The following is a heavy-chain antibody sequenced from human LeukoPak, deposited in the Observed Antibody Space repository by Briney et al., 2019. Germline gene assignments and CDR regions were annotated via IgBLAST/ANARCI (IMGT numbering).Heavy chain of an antibody. J-gene: IGHJ3*02. V-gene: IGHV3-30*03. Sequence: HPGGSLRLSCAASGFTFSSYGMHWVRQAPGKGLEWVAVISYDGSNKYCADSVKGRFTISRDNSKNTLYLQMNSLRAEDTAVYYCATIITISYDAFDIWGQGTMVTVSS. CDR3: ATIITISYDAFDI. D-gene: IGHD3-3*01. CDR2: ISYDGSNK. CDR1: GFTFSSYG.